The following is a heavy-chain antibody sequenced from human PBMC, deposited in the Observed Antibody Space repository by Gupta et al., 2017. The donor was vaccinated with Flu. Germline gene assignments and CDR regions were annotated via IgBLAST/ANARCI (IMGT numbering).Heavy chain of an antibody. D-gene: IGHD3-10*01. J-gene: IGHJ4*01. CDR2: LTGSAGKA. CDR3: SKEALYNSGGNYYFAREV. V-gene: IGHV3-23*01. CDR1: RNYA. Sequence: RNYAMTWVRQAPGKGLDWVSSLTGSAGKAEAAESVKGRFIISRDNSRNTLILQMKRLKAEDTAVYYCSKEALYNSGGNYYFAREVWVQGTQGTVSS.